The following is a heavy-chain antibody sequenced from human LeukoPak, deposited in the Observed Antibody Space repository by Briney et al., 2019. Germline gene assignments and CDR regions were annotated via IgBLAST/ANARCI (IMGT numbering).Heavy chain of an antibody. J-gene: IGHJ4*02. D-gene: IGHD1-26*01. Sequence: GGSLRLSCAASGFSFSSYAMSWVRQAPGKGLEWVSAISGSGGSTYYADSVKGRFTISRDNSKNTLYLQMNSLRAEDTAVYYCAKDSIVGATTEGPFDYWGQGTLVTVSS. V-gene: IGHV3-23*01. CDR1: GFSFSSYA. CDR2: ISGSGGST. CDR3: AKDSIVGATTEGPFDY.